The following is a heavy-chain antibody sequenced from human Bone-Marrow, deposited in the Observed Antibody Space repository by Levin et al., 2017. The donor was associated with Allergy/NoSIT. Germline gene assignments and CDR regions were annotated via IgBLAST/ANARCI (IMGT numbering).Heavy chain of an antibody. D-gene: IGHD4-11*01. J-gene: IGHJ6*03. CDR1: GFTFNRYS. V-gene: IGHV3-48*02. CDR2: ISTSSSTI. CDR3: ARATTDGPYYYYMDV. Sequence: GGSLRLSCAASGFTFNRYSMNWVRQAPGQGLEWVSYISTSSSTIYYADSVKGRFTISRDNAKNSLYLQMNSLGDEDTAVYYCARATTDGPYYYYMDVWGKGTTVTVSS.